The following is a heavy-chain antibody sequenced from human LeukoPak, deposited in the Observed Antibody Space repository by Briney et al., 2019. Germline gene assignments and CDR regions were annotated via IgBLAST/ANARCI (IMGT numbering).Heavy chain of an antibody. V-gene: IGHV3-30-3*01. J-gene: IGHJ4*02. Sequence: GGSLRLSCAASGFTFSSYAMHWVRQAPGKGLEWVAVISYDGSNKYYADSVKDRFTISRDNSKNTLYLQMNSLRAEDTAVYYCARGLDYWGQGTLVTVSS. CDR1: GFTFSSYA. CDR3: ARGLDY. CDR2: ISYDGSNK.